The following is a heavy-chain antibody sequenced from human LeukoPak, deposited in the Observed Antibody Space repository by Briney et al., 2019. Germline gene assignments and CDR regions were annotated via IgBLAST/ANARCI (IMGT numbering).Heavy chain of an antibody. V-gene: IGHV1-2*02. J-gene: IGHJ4*02. CDR3: ARDRSPAPGRSYGRGHFDY. D-gene: IGHD3-16*01. Sequence: ASVKVSCEASGYTFTGYYMHWVRQAPGQGLEWMGWINPNSGGTNYAQKFQGRVTMTRDTSISTAYMELSRLRSDDTAVYYCARDRSPAPGRSYGRGHFDYWGQGTLVTVSS. CDR1: GYTFTGYY. CDR2: INPNSGGT.